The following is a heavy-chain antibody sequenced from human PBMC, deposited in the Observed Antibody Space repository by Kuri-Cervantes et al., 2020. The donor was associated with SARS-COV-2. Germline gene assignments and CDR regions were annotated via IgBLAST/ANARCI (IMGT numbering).Heavy chain of an antibody. CDR1: GGSFTTYY. CDR3: ARGAPNDYSNYGGMDV. CDR2: IKHIGTT. D-gene: IGHD4-11*01. Sequence: SETLSLTCAVYGGSFTTYYWSWIRQPPGKGLEWIGEIKHIGTTNYNASLKSRVTISVDTSKNQFSLKLSSVTAADTAVYYCARGAPNDYSNYGGMDVWGQGTTVTVSS. V-gene: IGHV4-34*01. J-gene: IGHJ6*02.